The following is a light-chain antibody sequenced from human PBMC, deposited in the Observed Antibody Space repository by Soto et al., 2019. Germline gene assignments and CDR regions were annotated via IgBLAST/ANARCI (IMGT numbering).Light chain of an antibody. CDR1: QSINSY. Sequence: EIVLTQSPATLYLSPGERATLSCRARQSINSYLAWYQQKPGKAPRLLIYDASTSATGIPARFSGSGSGTDFTLTISSLEPEDFAVYYCQQRTNWPALTFGGGTKVEIK. V-gene: IGKV3-11*01. CDR3: QQRTNWPALT. CDR2: DAS. J-gene: IGKJ4*01.